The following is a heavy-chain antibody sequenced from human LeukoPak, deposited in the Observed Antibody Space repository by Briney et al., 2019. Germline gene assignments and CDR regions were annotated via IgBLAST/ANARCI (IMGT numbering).Heavy chain of an antibody. CDR1: GFTFSSYA. J-gene: IGHJ4*02. Sequence: GGSLRLSCAASGFTFSSYAMSWVRQAPGKGLEWVSAISGSGGSTYYADSVKGRFTISRDNSKNTLYLQMNSLRAEDTAVYYCAKNRQQLVSAWYYFDYWGQGTLVTVSS. CDR2: ISGSGGST. D-gene: IGHD6-13*01. V-gene: IGHV3-23*01. CDR3: AKNRQQLVSAWYYFDY.